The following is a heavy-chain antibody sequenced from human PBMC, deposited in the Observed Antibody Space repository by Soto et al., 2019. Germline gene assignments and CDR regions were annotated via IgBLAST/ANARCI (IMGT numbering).Heavy chain of an antibody. CDR2: TYYRSKWYN. CDR1: GGSVSSNSAA. D-gene: IGHD3-10*01. CDR3: ARVTMVRGVTGYYYGMDV. Sequence: SQTLSLTCVISGGSVSSNSAAWNWIRQSPSRGLEWLGRTYYRSKWYNDYAISVKSRITINPDTSKNQFSLQLNSVTPEDTAVYYCARVTMVRGVTGYYYGMDVWGQGTTVTVSS. J-gene: IGHJ6*02. V-gene: IGHV6-1*01.